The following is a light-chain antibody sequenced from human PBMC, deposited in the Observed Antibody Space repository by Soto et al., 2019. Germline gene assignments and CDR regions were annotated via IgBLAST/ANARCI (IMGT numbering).Light chain of an antibody. CDR1: QSISTY. CDR2: AAS. Sequence: DIQLTQSPSPLSASVGDRVAITCLASQSISTYLNWYQQKPGKAPKVLIYAASNLQSGVPPRFSGSGSGTDFTLTIISLQPEDVATYFCKQSYRTPITFGQGTRLEIK. V-gene: IGKV1-39*01. CDR3: KQSYRTPIT. J-gene: IGKJ5*01.